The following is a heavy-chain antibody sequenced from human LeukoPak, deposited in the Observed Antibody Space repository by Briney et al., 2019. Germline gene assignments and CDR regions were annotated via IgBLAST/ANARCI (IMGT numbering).Heavy chain of an antibody. V-gene: IGHV3-9*01. J-gene: IGHJ4*02. CDR1: GGSFSGYY. CDR3: ATNPPGIAVAGIGYFDY. D-gene: IGHD6-19*01. Sequence: LSLTCAVYGGSFSGYYWSWIRQPPGKGLEWVAGINWNSDSIGYADSVKGRFTISRDNAKNSLDLHMNSLRAEDTAFYYCATNPPGIAVAGIGYFDYWGQGTLVTVSS. CDR2: INWNSDSI.